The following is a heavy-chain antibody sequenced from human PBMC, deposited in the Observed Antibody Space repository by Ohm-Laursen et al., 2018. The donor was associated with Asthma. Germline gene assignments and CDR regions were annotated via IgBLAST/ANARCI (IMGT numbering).Heavy chain of an antibody. CDR1: GFTFSSYS. CDR3: AKMPTGRIVPEFNYFDY. Sequence: GSLRLSCSAPGFTFSSYSMNWVRQAPGKGLEWVSYISSSSSTIYYADSVKGRFTISRDNAKNSLYLQMNSLRAEDTAVYYCAKMPTGRIVPEFNYFDYWGQGTLDTVSS. CDR2: ISSSSSTI. D-gene: IGHD3-16*02. J-gene: IGHJ4*02. V-gene: IGHV3-48*01.